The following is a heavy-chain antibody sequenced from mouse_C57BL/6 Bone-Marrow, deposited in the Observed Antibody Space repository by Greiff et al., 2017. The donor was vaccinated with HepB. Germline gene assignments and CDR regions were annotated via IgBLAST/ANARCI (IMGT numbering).Heavy chain of an antibody. Sequence: QVPLQQPGAELVKPGASVKMSCKASGYTFTSYWITWVQPRPGQGLDWIGDIYPGSGSTNYNEKFKSKATLTVDTSSSTAYMQLSSLTSEDSAVYYCARLDLPTYWGYFDYWGQGTTLTVSS. CDR1: GYTFTSYW. J-gene: IGHJ2*01. CDR3: ARLDLPTYWGYFDY. D-gene: IGHD5-1*01. V-gene: IGHV1-55*01. CDR2: IYPGSGST.